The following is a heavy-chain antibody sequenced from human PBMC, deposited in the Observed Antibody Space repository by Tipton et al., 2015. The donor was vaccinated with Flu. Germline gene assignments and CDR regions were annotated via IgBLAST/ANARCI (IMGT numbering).Heavy chain of an antibody. Sequence: LRLSCTISSGSISSGNYYWSWLRQPAGKGLEWLGRIYTSGSTNYNPSLKSRVTISIDTSKNQFSLNLTSVTAADTAVYYCARDAAYSGSFDWGQGTLVTVSS. V-gene: IGHV4-61*02. CDR3: ARDAAYSGSFD. CDR2: IYTSGST. D-gene: IGHD1-26*01. CDR1: SGSISSGNYY. J-gene: IGHJ4*02.